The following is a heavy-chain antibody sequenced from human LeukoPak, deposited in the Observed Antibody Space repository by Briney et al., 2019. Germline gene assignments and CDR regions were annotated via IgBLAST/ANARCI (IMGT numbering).Heavy chain of an antibody. V-gene: IGHV3-11*01. J-gene: IGHJ4*02. Sequence: GGSLRLSCVASGFSFTDYYMTWIRQAPGKGLEWNSYISGSGTTIKYADSVAGRFTISRDKAENSLYLQMNSLRAEDTAVYYCAREFIGGGYCSGDSRSLGHDYWGQGTLVTVSS. CDR2: ISGSGTTI. D-gene: IGHD2-15*01. CDR3: AREFIGGGYCSGDSRSLGHDY. CDR1: GFSFTDYY.